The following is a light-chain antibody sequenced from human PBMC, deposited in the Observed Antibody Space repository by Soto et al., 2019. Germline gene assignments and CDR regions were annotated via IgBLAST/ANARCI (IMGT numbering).Light chain of an antibody. V-gene: IGLV2-23*02. J-gene: IGLJ1*01. CDR3: CSSAGSSTLYA. CDR2: EVS. Sequence: QSALTQPASVSGSPGQSITISCTGTSSDVGSYNLVSWYQQHPGKAPKLMIYEVSKRPSGVSNRFSGSKSGNTASLTVSGLQAEDEADYYRCSSAGSSTLYASGTGTMVTVL. CDR1: SSDVGSYNL.